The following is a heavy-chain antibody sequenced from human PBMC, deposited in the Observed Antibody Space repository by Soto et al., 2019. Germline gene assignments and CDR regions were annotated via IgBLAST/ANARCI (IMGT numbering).Heavy chain of an antibody. Sequence: SDTLAIACAASGDCVTSNNWWTWVRQPPGQGLEWIGEIYRTGSTNYNPSLKSRVTISLDKSEKQISLKVTSLTAADTAVYYCASRDPGTSADYWGQGTSVTGSS. CDR2: IYRTGST. J-gene: IGHJ4*02. CDR1: GDCVTSNNW. CDR3: ASRDPGTSADY. V-gene: IGHV4-4*02. D-gene: IGHD1-7*01.